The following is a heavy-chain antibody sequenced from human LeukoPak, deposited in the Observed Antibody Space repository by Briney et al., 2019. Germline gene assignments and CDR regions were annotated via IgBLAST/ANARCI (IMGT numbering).Heavy chain of an antibody. D-gene: IGHD2-8*01. CDR3: ARAYCTNGVCRSYGMDV. V-gene: IGHV4-34*01. CDR1: GGSISSYY. CDR2: INHSGST. Sequence: PSETLSLTCTVSGGSISSYYWSWIRQPPGKGLEWIGEINHSGSTNYNPSLKSRVTISVDTSKNQFSLKLSSVTAADTAVYYCARAYCTNGVCRSYGMDVWGQGTTVTVSS. J-gene: IGHJ6*02.